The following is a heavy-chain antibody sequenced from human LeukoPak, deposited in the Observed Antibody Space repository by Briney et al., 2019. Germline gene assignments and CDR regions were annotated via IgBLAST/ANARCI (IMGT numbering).Heavy chain of an antibody. CDR1: GYTFTSYA. CDR3: ARGPVQLEHDYYYMDV. V-gene: IGHV1-69*05. CDR2: IIPIFGTA. Sequence: ASVKVSCKASGYTFTSYAISWVRQAPGQGLEWMGGIIPIFGTANYAQKFQGRVTITTDESTSTAYMELSSLRSEDTAVYYCARGPVQLEHDYYYMDVWGKGTTVTVSS. J-gene: IGHJ6*03. D-gene: IGHD1-1*01.